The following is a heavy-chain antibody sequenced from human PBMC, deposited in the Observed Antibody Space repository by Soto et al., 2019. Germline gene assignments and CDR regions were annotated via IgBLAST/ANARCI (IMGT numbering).Heavy chain of an antibody. CDR3: SRGDY. J-gene: IGHJ4*02. CDR1: GASIDTAGYY. D-gene: IGHD3-10*01. CDR2: IYHSGAT. V-gene: IGHV4-31*03. Sequence: QVQLQESGPRLVRPSQTLSLTCTGSGASIDTAGYYWTWIRHRPGRVLEWLGFIYHSGATYYSSSMKSRLAISLDRSQNQFSLKVTSVTAADTAVYFCSRGDYWGQGMLVTVSS.